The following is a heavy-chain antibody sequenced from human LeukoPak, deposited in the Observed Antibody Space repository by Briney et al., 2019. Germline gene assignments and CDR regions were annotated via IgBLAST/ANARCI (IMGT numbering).Heavy chain of an antibody. CDR3: ARSQLEWVY. D-gene: IGHD1-1*01. CDR1: GFTFSSYA. Sequence: SGGSLRLSCAASGFTFSSYAMHWVRQAPGKGLEWVANIKQDGSEKYYVDSVKGRFTISRDNAKNSLYLQMNSLRAEDTAVYYCARSQLEWVYWGQGTLVTVSS. CDR2: IKQDGSEK. V-gene: IGHV3-7*03. J-gene: IGHJ4*02.